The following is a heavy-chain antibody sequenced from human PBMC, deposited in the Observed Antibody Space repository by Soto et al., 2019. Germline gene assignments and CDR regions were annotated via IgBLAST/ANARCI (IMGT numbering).Heavy chain of an antibody. CDR3: ARGWGRIFDY. Sequence: QVQLQQWVAGLLKPSETLSLTCAVYGRSFSGYYWNWIRQPPGKGLEWIGEINHSGSTNYNPSLKSRVTISVDTSKNQFSLKLSSVTAADTAVYYCARGWGRIFDYWGQGTLVTFSS. D-gene: IGHD7-27*01. V-gene: IGHV4-34*01. CDR2: INHSGST. CDR1: GRSFSGYY. J-gene: IGHJ4*02.